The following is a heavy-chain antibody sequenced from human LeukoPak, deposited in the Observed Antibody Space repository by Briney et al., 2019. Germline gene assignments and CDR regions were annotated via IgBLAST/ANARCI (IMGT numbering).Heavy chain of an antibody. CDR2: IHPSGGNA. D-gene: IGHD2/OR15-2a*01. CDR1: GYPFTSHY. Sequence: ASVKISCKASGYPFTSHYVHWVRQAPGQGLEWMGIIHPSGGNARNTQNFQGRVTMTRDMSTSTVYLELSSLRSEHTAVYYCARDCSSTTCQGPVLDFWGQGTLVTVSS. J-gene: IGHJ4*02. CDR3: ARDCSSTTCQGPVLDF. V-gene: IGHV1-46*01.